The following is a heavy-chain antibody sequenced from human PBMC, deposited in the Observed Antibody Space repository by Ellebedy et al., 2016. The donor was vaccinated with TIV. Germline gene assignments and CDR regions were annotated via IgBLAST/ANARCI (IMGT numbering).Heavy chain of an antibody. D-gene: IGHD2-2*01. CDR3: SSPVYCTTTSCYGP. Sequence: PGGSLRLSCAASGFTFSDSSIHWVRQASGKGLEWVGRIRSKAHSYATTYVASVKGRFTMSSDESKNTAYLQMDSLKTEDTAVYYCSSPVYCTTTSCYGPWGQGTLVTVSS. CDR1: GFTFSDSS. CDR2: IRSKAHSYAT. J-gene: IGHJ5*02. V-gene: IGHV3-73*01.